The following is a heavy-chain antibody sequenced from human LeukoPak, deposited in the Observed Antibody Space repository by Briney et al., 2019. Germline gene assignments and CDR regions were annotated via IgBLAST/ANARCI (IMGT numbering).Heavy chain of an antibody. V-gene: IGHV4-59*01. CDR3: ARDAYGSGSYNDY. CDR1: GGSISSYY. J-gene: IGHJ4*02. Sequence: LETLSLTCTASGGSISSYYWSWIRQPPGKGLEWIGYIYYSGSTNYNPSLKSRVTISVDTSKNQFSLKLSSVTAADTAVYYCARDAYGSGSYNDYWGQGTLVTVSS. D-gene: IGHD3-10*01. CDR2: IYYSGST.